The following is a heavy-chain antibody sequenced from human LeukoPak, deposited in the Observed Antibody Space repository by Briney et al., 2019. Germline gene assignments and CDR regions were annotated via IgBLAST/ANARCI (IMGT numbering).Heavy chain of an antibody. D-gene: IGHD4-17*01. V-gene: IGHV4-34*01. CDR3: ASGTKYGYYNYYYMDV. CDR1: GGSFSGYY. J-gene: IGHJ6*03. CDR2: INHSGST. Sequence: SETLSLTCAVYGGSFSGYYWSWIRQPPGKGLEWIGEINHSGSTNYNPSLKSRVTISVDTSKNQFSLKLSSVTAADTAVYYCASGTKYGYYNYYYMDVWGKGTTVTVSS.